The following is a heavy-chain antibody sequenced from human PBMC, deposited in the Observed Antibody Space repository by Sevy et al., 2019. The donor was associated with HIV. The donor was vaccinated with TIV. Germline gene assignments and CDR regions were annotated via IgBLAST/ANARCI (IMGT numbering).Heavy chain of an antibody. J-gene: IGHJ5*02. CDR3: AKETIRGTYNWFDP. Sequence: GESLKISCAASGFTFSSYGMSWVRQAPGEGLECVSDISGSGGSTYYADSVRGRFTISRDNSKNTLYLQMNSLRADDTAVYYCAKETIRGTYNWFDPWGQGTLVTVSS. V-gene: IGHV3-23*01. CDR1: GFTFSSYG. CDR2: ISGSGGST. D-gene: IGHD3-10*01.